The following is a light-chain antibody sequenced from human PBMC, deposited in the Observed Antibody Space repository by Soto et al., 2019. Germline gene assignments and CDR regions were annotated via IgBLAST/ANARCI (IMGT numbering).Light chain of an antibody. CDR2: GVS. Sequence: QSALTQPASVSGSPEQSITISCTGTSSDVGGYNYVSWYQHHPGKAPELMIYGVSNRPSGVSNRFSGSKSGNTASLTISGLQAEDEADYYCSSYTGSSTLLFGGGTKVTVL. CDR3: SSYTGSSTLL. V-gene: IGLV2-14*03. CDR1: SSDVGGYNY. J-gene: IGLJ2*01.